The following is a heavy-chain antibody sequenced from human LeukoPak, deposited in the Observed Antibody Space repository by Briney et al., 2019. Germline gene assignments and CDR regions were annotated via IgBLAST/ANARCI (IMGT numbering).Heavy chain of an antibody. J-gene: IGHJ4*02. V-gene: IGHV4-59*01. CDR3: ARVPDYYDRSGYGFGY. Sequence: SETLSLTCTVSGGSINSYYWSWIRQPPGKGLEWIGYVYYTGSTNYNPSLKSRVTISVDTSKKQFSLKLSSVTAADTAVFYCARVPDYYDRSGYGFGYWGQGTLVTVSS. CDR2: VYYTGST. D-gene: IGHD3-22*01. CDR1: GGSINSYY.